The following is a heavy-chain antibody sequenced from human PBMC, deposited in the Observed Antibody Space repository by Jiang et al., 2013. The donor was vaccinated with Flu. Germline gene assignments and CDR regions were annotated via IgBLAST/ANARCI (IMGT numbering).Heavy chain of an antibody. D-gene: IGHD3-9*01. CDR1: GESVSSNTAA. J-gene: IGHJ4*02. Sequence: TSQTLSLTCAISGESVSSNTAAWNWIRQSPSRGLEWLGRTYYRSKWYNEYAVFVQSRITINPDTSKNQFSLQLNSVTPEDTAVYYCARGQSTDWSWGFDYWGQGTLVTVSS. V-gene: IGHV6-1*01. CDR2: TYYRSKWYN. CDR3: ARGQSTDWSWGFDY.